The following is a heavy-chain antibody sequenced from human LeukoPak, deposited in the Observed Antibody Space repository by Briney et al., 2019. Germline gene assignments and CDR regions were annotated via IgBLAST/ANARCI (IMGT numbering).Heavy chain of an antibody. V-gene: IGHV4-59*01. D-gene: IGHD1-26*01. CDR2: IYYSGST. CDR1: GGSISSYY. J-gene: IGHJ6*03. Sequence: SETLSLTCTVSGGSISSYYWSWIRQPPGKGLEWIGYIYYSGSTNYNPSLKSRVTIPVDTSKNQFSLKLSSVTAADTAVYYCARAEWELPDYYYYMDVWGKGTTVTVSS. CDR3: ARAEWELPDYYYYMDV.